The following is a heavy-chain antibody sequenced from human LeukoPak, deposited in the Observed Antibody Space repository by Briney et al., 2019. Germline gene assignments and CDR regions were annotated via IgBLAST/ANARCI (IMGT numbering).Heavy chain of an antibody. D-gene: IGHD3-10*01. CDR2: IYYSGST. J-gene: IGHJ6*02. V-gene: IGHV4-59*12. CDR1: GGSISSYY. CDR3: ARDRDEDYYYYGMDV. Sequence: SETLSLTCTVSGGSISSYYWSWIRQPPGKGLEWIGFIYYSGSTYYNPSLKSRLTISEDTSKNQFSLKLSSVTAADTAVYYCARDRDEDYYYYGMDVWGQGTTVTVSS.